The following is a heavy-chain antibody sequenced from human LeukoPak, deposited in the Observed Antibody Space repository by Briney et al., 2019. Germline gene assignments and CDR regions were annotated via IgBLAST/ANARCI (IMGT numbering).Heavy chain of an antibody. V-gene: IGHV1-2*02. J-gene: IGHJ4*02. CDR2: INPNSGGT. Sequence: EASVKVSCKASGYTFTGYYMHWVRQAPGQGLEWMGWINPNSGGTNYAQKFQGRVTMTRDTSISTAYMELSRLRSDDTAVYYCASLAFMVRGEKPFDYWGQGTLVTVSS. CDR1: GYTFTGYY. CDR3: ASLAFMVRGEKPFDY. D-gene: IGHD3-10*01.